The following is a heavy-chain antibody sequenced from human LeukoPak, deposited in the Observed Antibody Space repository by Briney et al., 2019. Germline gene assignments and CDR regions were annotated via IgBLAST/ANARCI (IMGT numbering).Heavy chain of an antibody. CDR2: IKQDGSEK. J-gene: IGHJ5*02. CDR3: ARDTYCSSATCYGLGWFDP. D-gene: IGHD2-2*01. CDR1: GFIFRSYW. V-gene: IGHV3-7*01. Sequence: GGSLRLPCAASGFIFRSYWMSWVRQAPGGGLEWVANIKQDGSEKYYVDSVKGRFVISRDNAKNSLYLQMNSLKGEDTAVYFCARDTYCSSATCYGLGWFDPWGQGTLVTVSS.